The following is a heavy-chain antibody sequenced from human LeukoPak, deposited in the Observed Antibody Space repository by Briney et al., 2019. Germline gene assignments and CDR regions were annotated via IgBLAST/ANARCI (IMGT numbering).Heavy chain of an antibody. Sequence: GGSLRLSCAASGFTFSSYAMHWVRQAPGKGLEWVAVISYDGSNKYYADSVKGRFTISRDNSKNTLYLQMNSLRAEDTAVYYCAGLSANYYDSSGLRPYLDYWGQGTLVTVSS. CDR1: GFTFSSYA. J-gene: IGHJ4*02. CDR2: ISYDGSNK. CDR3: AGLSANYYDSSGLRPYLDY. D-gene: IGHD3-22*01. V-gene: IGHV3-30*04.